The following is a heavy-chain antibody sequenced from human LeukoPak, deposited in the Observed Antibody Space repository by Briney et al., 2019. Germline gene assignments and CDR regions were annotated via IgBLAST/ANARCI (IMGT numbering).Heavy chain of an antibody. J-gene: IGHJ4*02. CDR1: GFTFSSYG. CDR3: ARGGYYYDSSGYFDY. V-gene: IGHV3-72*01. CDR2: TRNKANSYTT. Sequence: GGSLRLSCAASGFTFSSYGMHWVRQAPGKGLEWVGRTRNKANSYTTEYAASVKGRFTISRDDSKNSLYLQMNSLKTEDTAVYYCARGGYYYDSSGYFDYWGQGTLVTVSS. D-gene: IGHD3-22*01.